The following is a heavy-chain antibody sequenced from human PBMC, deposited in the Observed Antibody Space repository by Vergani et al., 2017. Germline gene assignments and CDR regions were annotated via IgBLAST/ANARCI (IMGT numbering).Heavy chain of an antibody. J-gene: IGHJ3*02. D-gene: IGHD2-15*01. CDR2: IVGSGGRT. CDR1: GFTFSSHA. CDR3: AKSRGYYSTDGFDS. Sequence: EVQLLESGGGLVQPGGSLRLSCSASGFTFSSHAITLVRQAPGKGLEWVSAIVGSGGRTYYADSVKGRFTISRDNSKNTLYLQLNRLRADDTAVYYCAKSRGYYSTDGFDSWGQGTMVTVSS. V-gene: IGHV3-23*01.